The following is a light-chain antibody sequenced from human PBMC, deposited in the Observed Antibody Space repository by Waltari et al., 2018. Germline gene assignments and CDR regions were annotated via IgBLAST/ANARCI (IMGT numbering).Light chain of an antibody. CDR2: EVP. V-gene: IGLV2-14*01. CDR1: RSDVGSYSY. Sequence: QSAPTQPASVSVSPGQSITIPCTGTRSDVGSYSYVSWYRQYPGKAPELLIYEVPHRPSGVSERFSVSRSGSTASLTISGLQTEDEADYFCSSYTTTTTLVFGTGTKVIVL. CDR3: SSYTTTTTLV. J-gene: IGLJ1*01.